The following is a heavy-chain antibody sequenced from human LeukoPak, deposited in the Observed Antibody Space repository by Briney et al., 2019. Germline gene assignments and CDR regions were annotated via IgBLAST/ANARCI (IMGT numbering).Heavy chain of an antibody. V-gene: IGHV4-30-2*01. J-gene: IGHJ4*02. CDR1: GGSISSGGYS. CDR3: ARGVEITMVRRVITGYFDY. CDR2: IYHSGST. Sequence: SQTLSLTCAVSGGSISSGGYSWSWIRQPPGKGLEWIGYIYHSGSTYYNPSLKSRVTISVDRSKNQFSLKLSSVTAADTAVYYCARGVEITMVRRVITGYFDYWGQGTLVTVSS. D-gene: IGHD3-10*01.